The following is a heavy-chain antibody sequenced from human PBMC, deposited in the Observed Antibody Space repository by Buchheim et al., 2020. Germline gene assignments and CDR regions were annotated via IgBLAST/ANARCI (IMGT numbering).Heavy chain of an antibody. V-gene: IGHV3-7*01. CDR3: ARDTTYYYDSSGPTFDY. CDR2: IKQDGSEK. D-gene: IGHD3-22*01. J-gene: IGHJ4*02. Sequence: EVQLVESGGGLVQPGGSLRLSCAASGFTFSSYWMSWVRQAPGKGLEWVANIKQDGSEKYYVDSVKGRFTISRDNAKNPLYLQMNSLRAEDTAVYYCARDTTYYYDSSGPTFDYWGQGTL. CDR1: GFTFSSYW.